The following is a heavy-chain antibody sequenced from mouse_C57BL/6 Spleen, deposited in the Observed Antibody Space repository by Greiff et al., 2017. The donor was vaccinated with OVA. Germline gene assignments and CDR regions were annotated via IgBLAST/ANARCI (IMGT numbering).Heavy chain of an antibody. Sequence: VQLQQSVPELVKPGASVKMSCKASGYTFTDYNMHWVKQSHGQSLEWIGYINPNNGGTSYNQKFKGKATLTVNKSSSTAYMELRSLTSEDAAVYYCARELPLADYWGQGTTLTVSS. CDR2: INPNNGGT. D-gene: IGHD1-1*01. CDR3: ARELPLADY. CDR1: GYTFTDYN. V-gene: IGHV1-22*01. J-gene: IGHJ2*01.